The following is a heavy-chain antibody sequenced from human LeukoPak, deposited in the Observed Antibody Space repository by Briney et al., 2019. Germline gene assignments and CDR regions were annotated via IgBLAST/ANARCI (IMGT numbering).Heavy chain of an antibody. V-gene: IGHV3-21*01. Sequence: GGSLRLSCAASGFTFSSYSMNWVRQAPGKGLEWVSSISSSSSHIYYADSVKGRFTISRDNAKNSLYLQMNSLRAEDTAVYYCARDLIAVAGTNWFDPWGQGTLVTVSS. CDR1: GFTFSSYS. CDR2: ISSSSSHI. J-gene: IGHJ5*02. D-gene: IGHD6-19*01. CDR3: ARDLIAVAGTNWFDP.